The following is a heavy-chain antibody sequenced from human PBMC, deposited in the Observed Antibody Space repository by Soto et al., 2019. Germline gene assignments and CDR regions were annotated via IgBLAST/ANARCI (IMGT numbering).Heavy chain of an antibody. CDR3: ARDDEHGGDYFQH. D-gene: IGHD2-21*02. V-gene: IGHV3-30*03. J-gene: IGHJ1*01. Sequence: QVQLVESGGGVVQPGRSLRLSCTATGFSFSSYDMHWVRQAPGKGLEWVAIISYDGINKYYADSVKGRFTISRDNSKNTRFLQMNSLRDEDTALYYCARDDEHGGDYFQHWGQGTLVTVSS. CDR2: ISYDGINK. CDR1: GFSFSSYD.